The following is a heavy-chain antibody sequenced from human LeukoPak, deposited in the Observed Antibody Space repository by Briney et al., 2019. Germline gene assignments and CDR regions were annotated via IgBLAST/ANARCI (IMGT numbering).Heavy chain of an antibody. CDR2: ISSSSSYI. CDR3: ARNVGSYYESVLDY. Sequence: GSLRLSCAASGFTFSSYSMNWVRQAPGKGLEWVSSISSSSSYIYYADSVKGRFTISRDNAKNSLYLQMNSLRAEDTAVYYCARNVGSYYESVLDYWGQGTLVTVSS. CDR1: GFTFSSYS. J-gene: IGHJ4*02. V-gene: IGHV3-21*01. D-gene: IGHD1-26*01.